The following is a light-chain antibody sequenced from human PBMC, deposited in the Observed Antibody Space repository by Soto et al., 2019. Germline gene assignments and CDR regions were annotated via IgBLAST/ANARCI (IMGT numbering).Light chain of an antibody. V-gene: IGKV1-8*01. Sequence: AIGMSQSPSSVSASTGDRVTITCRASQGISSFLAWYQQKPGKAPKLLIYAAATLQRGAPSRFSASGSGTDFTLTISRLQSEDFATYFCQQYLSYPYTFGKGTKLEI. CDR1: QGISSF. CDR2: AAA. CDR3: QQYLSYPYT. J-gene: IGKJ2*01.